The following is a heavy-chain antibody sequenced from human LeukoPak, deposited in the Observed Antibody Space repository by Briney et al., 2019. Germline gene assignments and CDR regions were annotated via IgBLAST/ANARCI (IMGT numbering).Heavy chain of an antibody. Sequence: GGSLRLSCAASGFTFSDHYMDWVRQAPGKGLEWVGRTRNKVNSYTTEYAASVKGRFTISRDKSKNSLYLQMNSLKPEDTALYYCVRSVTPYNWFDPWGQGTLVTVSS. CDR2: TRNKVNSYTT. V-gene: IGHV3-72*01. CDR1: GFTFSDHY. CDR3: VRSVTPYNWFDP. J-gene: IGHJ5*02. D-gene: IGHD1-14*01.